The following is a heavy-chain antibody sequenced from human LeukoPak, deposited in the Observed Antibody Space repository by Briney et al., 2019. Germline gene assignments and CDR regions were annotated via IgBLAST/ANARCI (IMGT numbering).Heavy chain of an antibody. D-gene: IGHD2-2*01. Sequence: GGSLRPSCAASGFTFSSYGMHWVRQAPGKGLEWVAVISYDGSNKYYADSVKGRFTISRDNSKNTLYLQMNSLRAEDTAVYYCAKDRCSSTSCYFHYFDYWGQGTLVTVSS. J-gene: IGHJ4*02. CDR2: ISYDGSNK. V-gene: IGHV3-30*18. CDR3: AKDRCSSTSCYFHYFDY. CDR1: GFTFSSYG.